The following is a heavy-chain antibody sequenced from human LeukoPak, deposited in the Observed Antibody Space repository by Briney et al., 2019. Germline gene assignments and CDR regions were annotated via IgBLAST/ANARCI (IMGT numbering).Heavy chain of an antibody. Sequence: GASVKVSCKASGGTFSSYAISWVRQAPGQGLEWMGGIIPIFGTANYAQKFQGRVTITADESTSTAYMELSSLRSEDTAVYYCAREVGILGYCSSTSCYTIDYWGQGTLVTVSS. CDR3: AREVGILGYCSSTSCYTIDY. V-gene: IGHV1-69*01. D-gene: IGHD2-2*02. J-gene: IGHJ4*02. CDR1: GGTFSSYA. CDR2: IIPIFGTA.